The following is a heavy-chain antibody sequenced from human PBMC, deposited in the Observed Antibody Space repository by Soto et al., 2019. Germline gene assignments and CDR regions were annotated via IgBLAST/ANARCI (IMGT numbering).Heavy chain of an antibody. D-gene: IGHD1-26*01. J-gene: IGHJ6*02. CDR2: ISGSGGST. CDR1: GFTFSSYA. V-gene: IGHV3-23*01. Sequence: EVQLLESGGGLVQPGGSLRLSCAASGFTFSSYAMSWVRQAPGKGLEWVSAISGSGGSTYYADSVKGRFTISRDNSKNTLYLQMNSLRAEDTAVYYCAKFDDRRLGAPNYYYYYYGMDVWGQGTTVTVSS. CDR3: AKFDDRRLGAPNYYYYYYGMDV.